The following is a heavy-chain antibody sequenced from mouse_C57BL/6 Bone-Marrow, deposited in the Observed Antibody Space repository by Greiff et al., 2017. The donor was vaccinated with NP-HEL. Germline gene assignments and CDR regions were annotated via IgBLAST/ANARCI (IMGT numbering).Heavy chain of an antibody. D-gene: IGHD1-1*02. CDR1: GYTFTSYW. J-gene: IGHJ1*03. CDR3: TPLLCPYWYFDV. V-gene: IGHV1-5*01. Sequence: VQLKQSGTVLARPGASVKMSCKTSGYTFTSYWMHWVKQRPGQGLEWKGAIYPGNSDTSYNQKFKGKAKLTAVTSASTAYMELSSLTNEDSAVYYCTPLLCPYWYFDVWGTGTTVTVSS. CDR2: IYPGNSDT.